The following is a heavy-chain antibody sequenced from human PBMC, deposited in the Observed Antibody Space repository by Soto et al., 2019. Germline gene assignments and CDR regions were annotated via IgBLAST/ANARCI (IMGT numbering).Heavy chain of an antibody. CDR1: GFTFSSYN. CDR2: ISGSGGST. D-gene: IGHD6-19*01. J-gene: IGHJ3*02. Sequence: GGSLRLSCAASGFTFSSYNMNWVRQAPGKGLEWVSVISGSGGSTYYADSVKGRLTISRDNSKNTLYLQMNSLRAEDTAVYYCAKGYSSGWYSLLEDAFDIWGQGTVVTVSS. V-gene: IGHV3-23*01. CDR3: AKGYSSGWYSLLEDAFDI.